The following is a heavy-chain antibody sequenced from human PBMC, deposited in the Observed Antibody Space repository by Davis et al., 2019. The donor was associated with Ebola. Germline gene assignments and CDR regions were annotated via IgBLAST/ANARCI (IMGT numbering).Heavy chain of an antibody. Sequence: MPSETLSLTCTVSGGSISSGGYYWSWIRQHPGKGLEWIGYIYYSGSTNYNPSLKSRVTISVDTSKNQFSLKLSSVTAADTAVYYCARGYCGGDCSYFDLWGRGTLVTVSS. CDR3: ARGYCGGDCSYFDL. J-gene: IGHJ2*01. CDR1: GGSISSGGYY. V-gene: IGHV4-61*08. D-gene: IGHD2-21*02. CDR2: IYYSGST.